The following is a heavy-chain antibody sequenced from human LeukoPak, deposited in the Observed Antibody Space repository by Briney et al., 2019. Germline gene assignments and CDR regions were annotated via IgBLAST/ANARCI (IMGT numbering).Heavy chain of an antibody. CDR3: ARDRVSSGWSTFDY. Sequence: GGSLRLSCAASGFTFSTYGMHWVRQAPGKGLEWVAVISYDGGDKFSADSVKGRFTISRDNSKSTLYLQMNSLRPEDTAVYYCARDRVSSGWSTFDYWGQGTLVAVSS. CDR1: GFTFSTYG. J-gene: IGHJ4*02. CDR2: ISYDGGDK. V-gene: IGHV3-30*03. D-gene: IGHD6-19*01.